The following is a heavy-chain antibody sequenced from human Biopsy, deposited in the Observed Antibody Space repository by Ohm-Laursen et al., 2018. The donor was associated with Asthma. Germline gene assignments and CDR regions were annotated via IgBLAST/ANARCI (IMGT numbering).Heavy chain of an antibody. CDR3: ARGDNSNWSHYYFDH. CDR2: IYSGGTS. V-gene: IGHV3-53*01. J-gene: IGHJ4*02. CDR1: GFAVSRDH. Sequence: GSLRLSCAASGFAVSRDHMFWVRQAPGKGLEWVSVIYSGGTSHTAGSVRGRFTISRDYSKNTLYLQMHSLRAEDTAVYYCARGDNSNWSHYYFDHWGQGTLVTVSS. D-gene: IGHD2/OR15-2a*01.